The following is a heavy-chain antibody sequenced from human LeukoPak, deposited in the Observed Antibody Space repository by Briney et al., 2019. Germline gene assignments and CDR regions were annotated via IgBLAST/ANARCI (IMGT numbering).Heavy chain of an antibody. CDR2: ISGRGGNT. CDR3: GREIQAPGKTLEY. Sequence: GGTLRLSCAASGFTFSNYDMNWIRQAPGKGLEWVSGISGRGGNTNYADSVKGRFTISRDNAKNTLYLQMNSLRGEDTAVYYCGREIQAPGKTLEYWGQGTLVTVSS. CDR1: GFTFSNYD. V-gene: IGHV3-23*01. J-gene: IGHJ4*02.